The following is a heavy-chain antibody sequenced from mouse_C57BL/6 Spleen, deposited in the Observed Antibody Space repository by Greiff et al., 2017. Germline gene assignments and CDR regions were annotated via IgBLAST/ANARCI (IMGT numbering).Heavy chain of an antibody. J-gene: IGHJ3*01. Sequence: QVQLKESGAELVRPGASVTLSCKASGYTFTDYEMHWVKQTPVHGLEWIGAIDPETGGTAYNQKFKGKAILTADKSSSTAYMELRSLTSEDSAVYYCTSTPYYGSSYGFAYWGQGTLVTVSA. V-gene: IGHV1-15*01. CDR3: TSTPYYGSSYGFAY. CDR1: GYTFTDYE. D-gene: IGHD1-1*01. CDR2: IDPETGGT.